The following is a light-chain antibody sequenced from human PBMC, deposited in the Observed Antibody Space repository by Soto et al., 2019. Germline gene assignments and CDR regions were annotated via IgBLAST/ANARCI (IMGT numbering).Light chain of an antibody. CDR3: QHFGGTTFT. CDR1: QSLSKS. CDR2: NAF. Sequence: EIVLTQSPATLSLSPGERATLSRRASQSLSKSLVWYQQKPGQAPRLLINNAFNRATGIPDRFSGSGSGTHFTLTISRLEPGDFAVYYCQHFGGTTFTFGQGTRLENK. V-gene: IGKV3-11*01. J-gene: IGKJ5*01.